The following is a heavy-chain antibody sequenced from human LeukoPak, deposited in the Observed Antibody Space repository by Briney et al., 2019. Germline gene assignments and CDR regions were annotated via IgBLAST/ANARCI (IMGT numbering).Heavy chain of an antibody. D-gene: IGHD6-6*01. J-gene: IGHJ5*02. CDR2: IFSTGST. CDR1: GVSIGTSSYY. Sequence: SETLSLTCTVSGVSIGTSSYYWGWLRQPPGKGLEWLGSIFSTGSTYYSASLKSLVTISVDTSKNQFSLKLSSVTAADTAVYYCARLSSLANIAARGRTWFDTWGQGSLVTVSS. CDR3: ARLSSLANIAARGRTWFDT. V-gene: IGHV4-39*07.